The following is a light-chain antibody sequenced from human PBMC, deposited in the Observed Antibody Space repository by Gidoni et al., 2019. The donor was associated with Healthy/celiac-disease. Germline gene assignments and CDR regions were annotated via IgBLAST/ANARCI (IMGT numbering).Light chain of an antibody. CDR2: DAS. CDR3: QQRSNWPRT. CDR1: QSVSSY. Sequence: EIVLTPSPATLSLSPGERATLPCRASQSVSSYLSWYQQKPCPAPRLLIYDASNRATGLPARFSGSGSGTDFTLTISSLEPEDFAVYYCQQRSNWPRTFGQGTKVEIK. V-gene: IGKV3-11*01. J-gene: IGKJ1*01.